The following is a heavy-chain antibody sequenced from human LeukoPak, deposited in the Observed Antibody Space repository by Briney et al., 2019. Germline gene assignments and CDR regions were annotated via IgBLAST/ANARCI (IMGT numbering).Heavy chain of an antibody. CDR2: IKPNSGGT. CDR1: GYIFTSYG. J-gene: IGHJ3*02. Sequence: GASVKVSCKASGYIFTSYGISWVRQAPGQGLEWMGWIKPNSGGTNYAQKFQGRVTMTRDTSISTAYMELSRLTSDDTAVFYCARAGLWDHSDSSGYHNAAFDIWGQGTMVTVSS. CDR3: ARAGLWDHSDSSGYHNAAFDI. V-gene: IGHV1-2*02. D-gene: IGHD3-22*01.